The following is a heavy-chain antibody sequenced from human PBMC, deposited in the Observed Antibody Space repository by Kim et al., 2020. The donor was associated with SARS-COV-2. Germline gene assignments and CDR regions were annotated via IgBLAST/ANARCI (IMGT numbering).Heavy chain of an antibody. CDR1: GGSISSSNW. D-gene: IGHD2-2*01. CDR3: ASTYCSSTSCYYYYYGMDV. V-gene: IGHV4-4*02. Sequence: SETLSLTCAVSGGSISSSNWWRWVRQPPGKGLEWIGEIYHSGSTNYNPSLKSRVTISVDKSKNQFALKLSSVTAADTAVYYCASTYCSSTSCYYYYYGMDVWGQGTTVTVSS. J-gene: IGHJ6*02. CDR2: IYHSGST.